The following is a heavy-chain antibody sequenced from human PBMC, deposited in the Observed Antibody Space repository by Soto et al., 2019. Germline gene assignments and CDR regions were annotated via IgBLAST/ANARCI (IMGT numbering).Heavy chain of an antibody. CDR1: GFTFSSYA. D-gene: IGHD3-22*01. J-gene: IGHJ4*02. CDR2: ISGSGGST. Sequence: GGSLRLSCAASGFTFSSYAMSWVRQAPGKGLEWVSAISGSGGSTYYADSVKGRFTISRDNSKNTLYLQMNSLRAEDTAVYYRAKDPGVVVTQSFDYWGQGTLVTVSS. CDR3: AKDPGVVVTQSFDY. V-gene: IGHV3-23*01.